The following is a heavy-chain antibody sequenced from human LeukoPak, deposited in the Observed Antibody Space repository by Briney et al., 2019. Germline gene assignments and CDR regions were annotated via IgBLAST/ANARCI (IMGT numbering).Heavy chain of an antibody. J-gene: IGHJ4*02. V-gene: IGHV4-59*01. CDR2: IYYSGST. D-gene: IGHD3-3*01. Sequence: SETLSLTCIVSGGSISSYYWSWIRQPPGKGLEWIGYIYYSGSTNYNPSLKSRVTISVDTSKNQFSLKLSSVTAADTAVYYCARFFRRFDYWGQGTLVTVSS. CDR3: ARFFRRFDY. CDR1: GGSISSYY.